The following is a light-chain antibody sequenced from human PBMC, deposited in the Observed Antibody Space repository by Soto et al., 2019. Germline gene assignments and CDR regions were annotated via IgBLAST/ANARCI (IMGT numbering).Light chain of an antibody. CDR3: QQLDSYPLT. V-gene: IGKV1-9*01. CDR2: TAS. CDR1: QGIRSH. J-gene: IGKJ4*01. Sequence: DIQLTQSPSFLSPSVGDRVTITCRASQGIRSHLAWYQQKPGKAPNLLIYTASTLQSGVPSRFSGSGSGTEFTLTISSLQPEDFATYYCQQLDSYPLTFGGGTKVEIK.